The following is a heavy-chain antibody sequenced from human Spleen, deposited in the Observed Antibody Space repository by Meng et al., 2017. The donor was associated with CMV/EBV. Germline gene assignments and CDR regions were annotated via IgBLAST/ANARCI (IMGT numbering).Heavy chain of an antibody. D-gene: IGHD3-9*01. CDR3: ARGLSYYEILTGYYNWFDP. V-gene: IGHV1-18*01. J-gene: IGHJ5*02. CDR2: ISAYNGNT. CDR1: GYTFTSYG. Sequence: ASVKVSCKASGYTFTSYGISWVRQAPGQGLEWMGWISAYNGNTNYAQKLQGRVTMTRNTSISTAYMELSSLRSEDTAVYYCARGLSYYEILTGYYNWFDPWGQGTLVTVSS.